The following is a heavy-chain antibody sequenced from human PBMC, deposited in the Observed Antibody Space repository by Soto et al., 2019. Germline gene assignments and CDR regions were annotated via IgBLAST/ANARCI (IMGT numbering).Heavy chain of an antibody. CDR1: GGTFGTSA. J-gene: IGHJ4*02. CDR3: ARDRARGRAAIGARPLHY. Sequence: GASVKVSCKASGGTFGTSAISWVRQAPGQGLDWMGAVIPVFGTANYAQRFQRRVTSTADESTSTAYMELSSLRSEDTAVYYCARDRARGRAAIGARPLHYGGQGTPVTVS. V-gene: IGHV1-69*13. D-gene: IGHD6-6*01. CDR2: VIPVFGTA.